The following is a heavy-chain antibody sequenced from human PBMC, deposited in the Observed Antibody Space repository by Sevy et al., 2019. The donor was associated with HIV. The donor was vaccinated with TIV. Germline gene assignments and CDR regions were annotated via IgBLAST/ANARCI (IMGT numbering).Heavy chain of an antibody. CDR3: AREGSLMGGAIVSYGMDV. V-gene: IGHV3-30*04. CDR1: GLSFSRSP. J-gene: IGHJ6*02. CDR2: MSYNGNKK. D-gene: IGHD3-16*02. Sequence: GGSLRLSCAASGLSFSRSPMHWIRQAPGKGLEWVAVMSYNGNKKYNGDSVKGRFTISRDDSKNTMYLQMNSLRAEDTAVYYCAREGSLMGGAIVSYGMDVWGQRTTVTVSS.